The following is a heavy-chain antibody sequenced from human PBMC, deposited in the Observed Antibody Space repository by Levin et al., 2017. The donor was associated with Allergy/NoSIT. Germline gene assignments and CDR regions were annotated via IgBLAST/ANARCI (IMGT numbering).Heavy chain of an antibody. CDR1: GGSISSGGYS. CDR2: IYLSGST. CDR3: ARVAGYSYGYYFDY. D-gene: IGHD5-18*01. Sequence: SETLSLTCAVSGGSISSGGYSWSWIRQPPGKGLEWIGNIYLSGSTNDNPSLKSRVTMSVVRSKNQFSLKLSYVTAADTAVYYCARVAGYSYGYYFDYWGPGTLVTVSS. V-gene: IGHV4-30-2*01. J-gene: IGHJ4*02.